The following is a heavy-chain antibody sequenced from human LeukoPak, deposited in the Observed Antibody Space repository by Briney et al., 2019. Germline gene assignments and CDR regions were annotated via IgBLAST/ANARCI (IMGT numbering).Heavy chain of an antibody. V-gene: IGHV4-59*01. CDR3: ARLGLTAALFDP. CDR1: DDSISDYY. Sequence: SSETLSLTCTVSDDSISDYYRGWIRQPPGKGLEWIGYINYSGSTDYNPSLKSRVTISVDTSKNQVSLKLSSVTAADTAVYYCARLGLTAALFDPWGQGTLVTVSS. D-gene: IGHD6-13*01. J-gene: IGHJ5*02. CDR2: INYSGST.